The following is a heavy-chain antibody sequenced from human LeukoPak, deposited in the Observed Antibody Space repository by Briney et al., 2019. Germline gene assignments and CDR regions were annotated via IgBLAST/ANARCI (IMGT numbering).Heavy chain of an antibody. Sequence: SETLSLTCTVSGGSVSDYYWSWIRQSPGKGLEWIGYIYYTGTSYNPSLKSRVTISADTSKNQFSLNLSSVTAADTAVYYCARSDYGVFVYYFDYWGQGTLVTVSS. J-gene: IGHJ4*02. CDR2: IYYTGT. V-gene: IGHV4-59*02. D-gene: IGHD4-17*01. CDR1: GGSVSDYY. CDR3: ARSDYGVFVYYFDY.